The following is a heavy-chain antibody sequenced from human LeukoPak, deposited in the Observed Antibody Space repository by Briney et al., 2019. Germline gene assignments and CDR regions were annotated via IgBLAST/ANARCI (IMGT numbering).Heavy chain of an antibody. V-gene: IGHV3-74*01. J-gene: IGHJ4*02. Sequence: GGSLRLSCAASGFTFSSYWMHWVRHAPGKGLVWVSRINSDGSSISYADSVKGRFTISRDNAKNTLYLQMNSLRAEDTAVYYCAGAVAGTYFDYWGQGTLVTVSS. CDR2: INSDGSSI. D-gene: IGHD6-19*01. CDR1: GFTFSSYW. CDR3: AGAVAGTYFDY.